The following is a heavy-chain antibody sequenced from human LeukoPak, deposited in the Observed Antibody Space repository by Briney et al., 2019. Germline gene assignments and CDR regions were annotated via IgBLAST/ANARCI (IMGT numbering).Heavy chain of an antibody. J-gene: IGHJ4*02. Sequence: SETLSLTCSVSGGSISTYYWTWIRQPPGKGLEWIGYIYYSGSTNYNPSLKSRVTISLDTSKNQFSLKLSSVTAADTAVYFCARVGTYYGSGSYSPEYWGQGTLVTVSS. CDR1: GGSISTYY. CDR2: IYYSGST. V-gene: IGHV4-59*12. CDR3: ARVGTYYGSGSYSPEY. D-gene: IGHD3-10*01.